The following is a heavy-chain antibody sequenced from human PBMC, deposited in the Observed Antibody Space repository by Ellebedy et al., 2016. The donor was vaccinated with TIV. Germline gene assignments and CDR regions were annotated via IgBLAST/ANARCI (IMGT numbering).Heavy chain of an antibody. Sequence: GESLKISCVASGFTFSSYGMHWVRQAPGKGPEWVAIISYDGTDKDDADSVKGRFTISRDNSKNTLYLQMNSLRAEDSAVYYCTKDKGTGGSCHDYWGQGTLVTVSS. J-gene: IGHJ4*02. CDR2: ISYDGTDK. V-gene: IGHV3-30*18. CDR1: GFTFSSYG. CDR3: TKDKGTGGSCHDY. D-gene: IGHD2-15*01.